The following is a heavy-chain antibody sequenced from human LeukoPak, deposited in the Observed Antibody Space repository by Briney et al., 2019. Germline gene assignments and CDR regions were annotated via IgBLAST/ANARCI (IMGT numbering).Heavy chain of an antibody. D-gene: IGHD4-17*01. J-gene: IGHJ4*02. CDR2: ISPDGSER. Sequence: GGSLRLSCAASGFTFGAYTTNWVRQAPGKGLEWVANISPDGSERGLVDSVGGRFTISRDNAKNSVYLQMNSLGPEDTAVYYCARDPAYGALDYWGQGTLVIVSS. CDR1: GFTFGAYT. CDR3: ARDPAYGALDY. V-gene: IGHV3-7*01.